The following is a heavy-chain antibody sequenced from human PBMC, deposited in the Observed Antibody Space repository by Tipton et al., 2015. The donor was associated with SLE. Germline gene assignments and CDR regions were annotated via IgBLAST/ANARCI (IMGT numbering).Heavy chain of an antibody. CDR2: IYYSGST. J-gene: IGHJ5*02. CDR1: GGSISSYY. CDR3: VRGGGSSSGRWCDP. Sequence: LSLTCTVSGGSISSYYWSWIRQPPGKGLEWIGYIYYSGSTNYNPSLKSRVTISVDTSKNQFSLKLTYVTAADTAVYYCVRGGGSSSGRWCDPWGRGTLVTVSS. V-gene: IGHV4-59*12. D-gene: IGHD3-10*01.